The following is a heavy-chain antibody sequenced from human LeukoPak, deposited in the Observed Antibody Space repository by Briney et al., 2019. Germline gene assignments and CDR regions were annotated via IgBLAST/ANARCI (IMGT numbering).Heavy chain of an antibody. J-gene: IGHJ4*02. D-gene: IGHD1-7*01. CDR1: GYSISSDYY. CDR3: ARVDNWSYPY. CDR2: IYHGGST. V-gene: IGHV4-38-2*01. Sequence: SETLSLTCAVSGYSISSDYYWGWIRPPPGKGLQWIGSIYHGGSTYYNPSLESRVTISVDTSKNQFSLKVSPVTAADTAVYYCARVDNWSYPYWGQGILVTVSS.